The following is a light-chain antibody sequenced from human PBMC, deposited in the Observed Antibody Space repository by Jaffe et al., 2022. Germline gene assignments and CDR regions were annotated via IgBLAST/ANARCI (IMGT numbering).Light chain of an antibody. CDR3: QQFDNKFHT. Sequence: AIQLTQSPSSLSASVGDSVTITCRSSQAVSSVLSWYQQKPGKPPKLLIYGASNLETGVPPRFRGSVSGTDFTLTISSLHPEDFATYYCQQFDNKFHTFGQGTKLEIK. CDR1: QAVSSV. J-gene: IGKJ2*01. CDR2: GAS. V-gene: IGKV1D-13*01.